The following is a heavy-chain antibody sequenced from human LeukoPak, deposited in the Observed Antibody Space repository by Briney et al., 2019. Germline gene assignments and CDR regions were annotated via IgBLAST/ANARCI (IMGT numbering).Heavy chain of an antibody. V-gene: IGHV4-34*01. CDR3: AREPDGIRFDP. CDR2: ISHSGRT. D-gene: IGHD1-14*01. J-gene: IGHJ5*02. CDR1: GGSFSTYY. Sequence: SETLSLTCAVYGGSFSTYYWSSWIRPSPGKGLEWIGEISHSGRTKYNPSLKRRGTISEETTKNKFSLILSSVTAADTAVYYCAREPDGIRFDPWGQGTLVTVSS.